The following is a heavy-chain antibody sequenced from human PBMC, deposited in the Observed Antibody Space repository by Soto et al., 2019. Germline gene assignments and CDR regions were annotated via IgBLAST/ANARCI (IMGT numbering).Heavy chain of an antibody. J-gene: IGHJ1*01. CDR3: ARDTESNRYND. D-gene: IGHD1-20*01. CDR2: LRPDNGTR. CDR1: CYAFRTSG. Sequence: ASVTFSWKTSCYAFRTSGSSWLRQAPGQGLEWVGWLRPDNGTRKYAQRLQGRVTLTTDASASTAYMYLRSLTYNDTAMYCVARDTESNRYNDWGQGTLVTVSS. V-gene: IGHV1-18*01.